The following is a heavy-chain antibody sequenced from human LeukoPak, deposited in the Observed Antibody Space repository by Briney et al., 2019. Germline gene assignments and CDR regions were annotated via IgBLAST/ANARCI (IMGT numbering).Heavy chain of an antibody. V-gene: IGHV3-7*04. D-gene: IGHD1-7*01. J-gene: IGHJ4*02. Sequence: GGSLRLSCAASGFTFSSYWMTWVRQAQGKWVEWVANIKQDGSEKRYVDSVKGRFTISRDNAKNSLYLQMNSLRAEDTAVYYCARVVGTDEGADYWGQGTLVTVSS. CDR3: ARVVGTDEGADY. CDR1: GFTFSSYW. CDR2: IKQDGSEK.